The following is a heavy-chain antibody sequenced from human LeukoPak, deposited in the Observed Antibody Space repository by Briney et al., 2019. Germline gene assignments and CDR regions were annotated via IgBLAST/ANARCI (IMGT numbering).Heavy chain of an antibody. V-gene: IGHV3-15*01. CDR1: GFTLSNAR. CDR2: IQSKTDGGTT. J-gene: IGHJ6*02. CDR3: AAGGRV. D-gene: IGHD3-10*01. Sequence: GGSLRLSCATSGFTLSNARMNWVRQAPGKGLEWVGRIQSKTDGGTTEYAAPVKGRFTTSRDDSTNTLYLQMNSLKTEDTGVYYCAAGGRVWGQGTTVTVSS.